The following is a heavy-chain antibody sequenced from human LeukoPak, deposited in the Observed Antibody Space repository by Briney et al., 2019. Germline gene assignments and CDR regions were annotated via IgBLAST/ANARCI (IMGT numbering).Heavy chain of an antibody. CDR2: IYSGGNT. Sequence: GGSLRLSCAASGFTVSSNYMTWVRQAPGEGLEWVSVIYSGGNTYYADSVKGRFTISRDNSKNTLYLQMNSLRAEDTAVYYCAAARQWLVPDYWGQGTLVTVSS. CDR1: GFTVSSNY. V-gene: IGHV3-53*01. J-gene: IGHJ4*02. D-gene: IGHD6-19*01. CDR3: AAARQWLVPDY.